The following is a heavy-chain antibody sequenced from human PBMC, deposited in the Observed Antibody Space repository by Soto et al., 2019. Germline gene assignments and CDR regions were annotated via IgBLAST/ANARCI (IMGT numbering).Heavy chain of an antibody. D-gene: IGHD1-26*01. CDR2: IYYSGST. V-gene: IGHV4-31*03. CDR3: ARHGGSYSFDY. CDR1: GGSISSGGYY. J-gene: IGHJ4*02. Sequence: SETLSLTCPVSGGSISSGGYYWSWIRQHPGKGLEWIGYIYYSGSTYYNPSLKSRVTISVDTSKNQFSLKLSSVTAADTAVYYCARHGGSYSFDYWGQGTLVTVSS.